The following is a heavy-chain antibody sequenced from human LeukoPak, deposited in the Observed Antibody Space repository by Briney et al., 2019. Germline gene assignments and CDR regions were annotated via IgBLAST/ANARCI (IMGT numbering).Heavy chain of an antibody. CDR2: ISVSGADT. J-gene: IGHJ4*02. V-gene: IGHV3-23*01. CDR1: GFTFSSYG. Sequence: PGRSLRLSCAASGFTFSSYGMHWVRQAPGKGLEWLSGISVSGADTYYADSVKGRFTISRDNSKNTVSLRLNSLRAEDSAIYYCASRKEYSTSSVFYWGQGTLVTVSS. D-gene: IGHD6-6*01. CDR3: ASRKEYSTSSVFY.